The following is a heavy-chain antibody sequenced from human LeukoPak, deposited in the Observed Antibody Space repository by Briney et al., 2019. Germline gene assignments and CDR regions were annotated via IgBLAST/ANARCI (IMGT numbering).Heavy chain of an antibody. CDR3: ARDRGQTGYYWSYYYYMDV. J-gene: IGHJ6*03. D-gene: IGHD3-9*01. CDR2: ISTANVI. CDR1: GFIFSSSE. Sequence: GGSLRISCAGSGFIFSSSEMNWVRQAPGKGLEWVSYISTANVIYYADSVKGRFTISRDNAKNSLYLQMNSLRAEDTAVYYCARDRGQTGYYWSYYYYMDVWGKGTTVTVSS. V-gene: IGHV3-48*03.